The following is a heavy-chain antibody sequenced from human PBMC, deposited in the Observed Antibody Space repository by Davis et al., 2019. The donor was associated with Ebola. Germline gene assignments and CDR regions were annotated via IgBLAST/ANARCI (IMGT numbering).Heavy chain of an antibody. CDR3: AKETSIISFYYDSSGYYFDY. D-gene: IGHD3-22*01. V-gene: IGHV3-9*01. J-gene: IGHJ4*02. CDR2: ISWGSGSI. Sequence: SLKISCAASGFTFGDYAMHWFRQAPGKGLDWVSSISWGSGSIGYADSVKGRFTISRDNAKNSLYLQMNSLRAEDTALYYCAKETSIISFYYDSSGYYFDYWGQGTLVTVSS. CDR1: GFTFGDYA.